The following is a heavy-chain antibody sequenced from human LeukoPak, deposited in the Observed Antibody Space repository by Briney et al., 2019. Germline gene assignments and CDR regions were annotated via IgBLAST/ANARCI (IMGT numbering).Heavy chain of an antibody. CDR1: GYTFTSYA. Sequence: ASVKVSCKASGYTFTSYAMNWVRQAPGQGLEWMGWINTNTGNPTYAQGFTGRFVFSLDTSVSTAYLQISSLKAEDTAVYYCARGFSGWYSMNYYYYYMDVWGKGTTVTVSS. CDR3: ARGFSGWYSMNYYYYYMDV. J-gene: IGHJ6*03. D-gene: IGHD6-19*01. V-gene: IGHV7-4-1*02. CDR2: INTNTGNP.